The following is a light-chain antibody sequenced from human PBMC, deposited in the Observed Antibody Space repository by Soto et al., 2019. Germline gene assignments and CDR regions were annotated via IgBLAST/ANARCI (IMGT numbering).Light chain of an antibody. CDR2: DAS. Sequence: EIVMTQSPATLSVSPGEGATLSCRASQSVRTKLAWYQQKAGQAPRLLIYDASNRATGIPARFSGTGSGTDFTLTINNLEPEDFAVYYCQVRTNWSIAFGRGTRLEIK. CDR3: QVRTNWSIA. V-gene: IGKV3-11*01. J-gene: IGKJ5*01. CDR1: QSVRTK.